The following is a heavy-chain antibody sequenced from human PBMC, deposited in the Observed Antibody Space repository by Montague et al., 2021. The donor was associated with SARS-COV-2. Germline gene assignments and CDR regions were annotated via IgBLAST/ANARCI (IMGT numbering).Heavy chain of an antibody. CDR2: IDWYDDK. V-gene: IGHV2-70*01. D-gene: IGHD3-10*01. J-gene: IGHJ4*02. Sequence: PALVTPTQTLTLTCTFSGFSLSTSGMCVSWIRQPPGKALEWLALIDWYDDKYYSTSLKTRLTISKDTSKNQVVLTMTNMDPVDTATYYCARTYYYGSGSYYTYYFDYWGQGTLVTVSS. CDR3: ARTYYYGSGSYYTYYFDY. CDR1: GFSLSTSGMC.